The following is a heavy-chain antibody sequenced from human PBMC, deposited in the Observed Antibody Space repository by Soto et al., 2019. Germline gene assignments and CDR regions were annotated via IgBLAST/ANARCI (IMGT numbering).Heavy chain of an antibody. CDR3: ARGGSSSGYYYGMDV. D-gene: IGHD6-6*01. V-gene: IGHV4-30-4*01. Sequence: QVQLQESGPGLVKPSQTLSLTCTVSGGSISSGDYYWSWIRQPPGKGLEWIGYIYYSGSTYYNPSLKSRVTISVDTSKNQFSLKLSSVTAADTAVYYCARGGSSSGYYYGMDVWGQGTTVTVSS. J-gene: IGHJ6*02. CDR2: IYYSGST. CDR1: GGSISSGDYY.